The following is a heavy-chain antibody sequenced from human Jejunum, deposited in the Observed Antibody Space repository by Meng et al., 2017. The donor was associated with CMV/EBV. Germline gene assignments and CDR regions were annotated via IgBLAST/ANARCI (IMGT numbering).Heavy chain of an antibody. J-gene: IGHJ6*02. CDR3: ARHGNYLDV. D-gene: IGHD3-3*01. Sequence: SCKAAGYTFTDNVIHWVRQAPGQGLEWMGWLTPRTGGTFYAQNFQGRVTMTGDTSISTAYMELRRLTSDDTAVYYCARHGNYLDVWGQGTTVTVSS. V-gene: IGHV1-2*02. CDR1: GYTFTDNV. CDR2: LTPRTGGT.